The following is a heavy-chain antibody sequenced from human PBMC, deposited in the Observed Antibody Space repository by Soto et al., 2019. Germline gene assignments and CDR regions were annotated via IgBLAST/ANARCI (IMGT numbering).Heavy chain of an antibody. CDR2: ISYDGSNK. D-gene: IGHD2-2*01. Sequence: QVQLVESGGGVVQPGRSLRLSCAASGFTFDSCGMHWVRQAPGKGLEWVAVISYDGSNKYYADSVKGRFAISRDNSKNTGYLQMNSVRPEDTVVYYCAKGHTSTWNYFHYWGQGTLVTVSS. CDR1: GFTFDSCG. CDR3: AKGHTSTWNYFHY. J-gene: IGHJ4*02. V-gene: IGHV3-30*18.